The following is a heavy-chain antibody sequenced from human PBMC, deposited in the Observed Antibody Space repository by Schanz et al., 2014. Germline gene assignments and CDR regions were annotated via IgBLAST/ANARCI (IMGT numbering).Heavy chain of an antibody. Sequence: QVHLVQSGAEVHKPGASLKISCKASGYTFTNFFLHWVRQAPGQGLEWMGIINPSGGSTTYAQKFRGAVTLNTDTSTDSADLNRTSLRSEDTAVYYCDRGFQEDMIREEIDYWGQGTLVTVSS. CDR3: DRGFQEDMIREEIDY. CDR2: INPSGGST. J-gene: IGHJ4*03. V-gene: IGHV1-46*03. D-gene: IGHD3-10*01. CDR1: GYTFTNFF.